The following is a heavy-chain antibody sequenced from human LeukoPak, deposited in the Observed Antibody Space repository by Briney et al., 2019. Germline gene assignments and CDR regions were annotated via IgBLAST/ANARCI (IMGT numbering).Heavy chain of an antibody. CDR3: ARDPYYAGPSYGVFNF. Sequence: GGSLRLSCTASGFSISGSVMTWVRQAPGKGLEWVANIKQDGKEKVYVDSVKGRFTILRDNAKNSLFLQMNTLRAEDTAVYYCARDPYYAGPSYGVFNFWGQGTIVTVSS. D-gene: IGHD2-2*01. V-gene: IGHV3-7*01. J-gene: IGHJ3*01. CDR2: IKQDGKEK. CDR1: GFSISGSV.